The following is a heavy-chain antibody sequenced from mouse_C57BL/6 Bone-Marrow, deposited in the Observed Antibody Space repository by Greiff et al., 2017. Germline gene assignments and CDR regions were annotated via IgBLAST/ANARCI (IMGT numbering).Heavy chain of an antibody. Sequence: QVTLKQSDAELVKPGASVKISCKVSGYTFTDHTIHWMKQRPEQGLEWIGYIYPRDGSTKYNEKFKGKATLTADKSSSTAYMQLNCLISDDSAVYFWARTDGYYVIYAMDYWGQGTSVTVSS. J-gene: IGHJ4*01. CDR2: IYPRDGST. D-gene: IGHD2-3*01. V-gene: IGHV1-78*01. CDR1: GYTFTDHT. CDR3: ARTDGYYVIYAMDY.